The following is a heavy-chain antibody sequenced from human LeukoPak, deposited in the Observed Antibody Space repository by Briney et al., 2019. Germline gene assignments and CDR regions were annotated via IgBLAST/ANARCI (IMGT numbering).Heavy chain of an antibody. J-gene: IGHJ6*03. Sequence: PSETLSLTCTVSRGSISSSSNYWGWIRQPPGKGLEWIGSIYYSGITYYNLSLKSRVTISVDTSKNQFSLKLSSVTAADTAVYYCARGRTVTMVRGVIIVHYYYMDVWDKGTTVTASS. CDR1: RGSISSSSNY. CDR2: IYYSGIT. V-gene: IGHV4-39*07. CDR3: ARGRTVTMVRGVIIVHYYYMDV. D-gene: IGHD3-10*01.